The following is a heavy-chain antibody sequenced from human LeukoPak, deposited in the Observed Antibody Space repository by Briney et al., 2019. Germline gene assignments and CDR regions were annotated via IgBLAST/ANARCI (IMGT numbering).Heavy chain of an antibody. J-gene: IGHJ4*02. Sequence: PWRPLRLSRAASELTFGNYWKSWVRQAPGKRLEWVANIKQDGSDKYYVDSVTGRFTMSRDNAKNSLYLQMNSMRAEDTAVYYCARWATSFDLWGQGTLVTVSS. CDR3: ARWATSFDL. D-gene: IGHD6-6*01. V-gene: IGHV3-7*02. CDR2: IKQDGSDK. CDR1: ELTFGNYW.